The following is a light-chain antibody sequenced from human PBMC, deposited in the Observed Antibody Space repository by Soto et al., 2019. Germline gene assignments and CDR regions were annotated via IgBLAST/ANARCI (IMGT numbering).Light chain of an antibody. V-gene: IGLV2-14*03. CDR3: SSYTSSFKLAV. J-gene: IGLJ1*01. CDR2: DVS. CDR1: SSDVGGYNY. Sequence: QSALTQPASVSGSPGQSITIFCTGTSSDVGGYNYVSWYQQHPGSAPKLMIYDVSSRPSGVSNRFSGSKSGNTASLTISGLQAEDEADYYCSSYTSSFKLAVLGSGTRSPS.